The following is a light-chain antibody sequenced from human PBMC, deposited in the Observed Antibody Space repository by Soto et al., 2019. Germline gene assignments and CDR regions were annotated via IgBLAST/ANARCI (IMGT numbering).Light chain of an antibody. J-gene: IGKJ2*01. Sequence: DIVMTQSPDSLAVSLGERATINCKSSQSVLSSSNNKNFLAWYQQKPGQSPKLLMYWASTRESGVPDRFSGSGSAIDFTLTISSLQAEDVAVYYCQKSYRFPYTFGQGTKLEIK. CDR2: WAS. CDR1: QSVLSSSNNKNF. V-gene: IGKV4-1*01. CDR3: QKSYRFPYT.